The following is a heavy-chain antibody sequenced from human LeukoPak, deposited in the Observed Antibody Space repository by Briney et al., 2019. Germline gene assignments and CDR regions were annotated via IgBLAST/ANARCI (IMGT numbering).Heavy chain of an antibody. D-gene: IGHD6-13*01. CDR2: ISCSGGST. V-gene: IGHV3-23*01. J-gene: IGHJ3*02. CDR1: RFTFSSYA. CDR3: AKDDPRADAAGDAFDI. Sequence: PGGSLRLSCAASRFTFSSYAMSWVRQAPGKGLEWVSTISCSGGSTYYADSVKGRFTISRDNSKNTMYLQTNSLRADDTAVYYCAKDDPRADAAGDAFDIWGQGTMVTVSS.